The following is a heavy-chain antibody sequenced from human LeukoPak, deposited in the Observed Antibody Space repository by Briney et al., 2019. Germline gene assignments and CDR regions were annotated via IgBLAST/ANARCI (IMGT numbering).Heavy chain of an antibody. CDR2: IYYSGST. V-gene: IGHV4-59*01. CDR1: GGSISSYY. D-gene: IGHD3-22*01. J-gene: IGHJ4*02. Sequence: TSETLSLTCTVSGGSISSYYWSWIRQPPGKGLEWIGYIYYSGSTNYNPSLKSRVTISVDTSKNQFSLKLSSVTAADTAVYYCARGSSGYLSYFDYWGQGTLVTVSS. CDR3: ARGSSGYLSYFDY.